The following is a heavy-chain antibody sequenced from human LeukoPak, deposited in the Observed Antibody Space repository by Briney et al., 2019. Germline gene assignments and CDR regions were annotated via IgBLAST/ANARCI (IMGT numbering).Heavy chain of an antibody. J-gene: IGHJ2*01. Sequence: GGPLRPSFSPSGFTFRTYRMGWVRQAPGKGVEWLDNINQGGSEKYYVDSVKGRFTISRDNAKNSLFLQMNSLRAEDTAVYYCARDVGYLWGGGTRVPVS. CDR3: ARDVGYL. CDR2: INQGGSEK. CDR1: GFTFRTYR. D-gene: IGHD5-18*01. V-gene: IGHV3-7*01.